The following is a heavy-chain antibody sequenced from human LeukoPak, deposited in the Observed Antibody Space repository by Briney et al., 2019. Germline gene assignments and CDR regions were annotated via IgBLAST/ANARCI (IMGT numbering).Heavy chain of an antibody. D-gene: IGHD3-9*01. J-gene: IGHJ5*02. CDR3: AREWWGYDVLTGDNWFDP. CDR1: GYPFTTYG. Sequence: ASVKVSCKASGYPFTTYGISRVRQAPGQGLEWMGWINTYNGDTNYAQKFQGRVTMTTDTSTSTVYIELRSLTSDDTAAYYCAREWWGYDVLTGDNWFDPWGQGTLVTVSS. V-gene: IGHV1-18*01. CDR2: INTYNGDT.